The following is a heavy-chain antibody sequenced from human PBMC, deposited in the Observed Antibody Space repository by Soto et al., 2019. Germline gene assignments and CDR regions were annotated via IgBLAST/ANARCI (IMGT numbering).Heavy chain of an antibody. V-gene: IGHV3-21*01. CDR1: GFTFSSYS. J-gene: IGHJ6*02. CDR3: ARDSPRFYDSSGSLHAHYGMDV. Sequence: EVQLVESGGGLVKPGGSLRLSCAASGFTFSSYSMNWVRQAPGKGLEWVSSISSSSSYIYYADSVKGRFTISRDNAKNSLYLQMNSLRAEDTAVYYCARDSPRFYDSSGSLHAHYGMDVWGQGTTVTVSS. D-gene: IGHD3-22*01. CDR2: ISSSSSYI.